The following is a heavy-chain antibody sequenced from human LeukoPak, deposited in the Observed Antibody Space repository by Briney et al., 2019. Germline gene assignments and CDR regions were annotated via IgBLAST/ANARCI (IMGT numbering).Heavy chain of an antibody. CDR3: ARGDGIAAAGAH. D-gene: IGHD6-13*01. V-gene: IGHV1-8*01. J-gene: IGHJ4*02. CDR1: GYTFTSYD. Sequence: ASVKVSCKASGYTFTSYDINWVRQAPGQGLEWMGWMNPNSGNTGYAQKFQGRVTMTRNTSISTAYMELSSLRSEDTAVYYCARGDGIAAAGAHWGQGTLVTVSS. CDR2: MNPNSGNT.